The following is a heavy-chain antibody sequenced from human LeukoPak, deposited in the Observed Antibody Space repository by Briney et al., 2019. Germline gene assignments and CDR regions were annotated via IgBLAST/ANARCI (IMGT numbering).Heavy chain of an antibody. Sequence: SVKVSCKASGGTFSSYAISWVRQAPGQGLEWMGGIIPIFGTANYAQKFQGRVTITTDESTSTDYMELSSLRSEDTAVYYCARVGMISSPGFDYWGQGTLVTVSS. CDR1: GGTFSSYA. V-gene: IGHV1-69*05. J-gene: IGHJ4*02. D-gene: IGHD3-22*01. CDR2: IIPIFGTA. CDR3: ARVGMISSPGFDY.